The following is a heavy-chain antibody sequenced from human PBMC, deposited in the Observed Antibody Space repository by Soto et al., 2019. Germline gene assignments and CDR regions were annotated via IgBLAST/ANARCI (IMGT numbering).Heavy chain of an antibody. J-gene: IGHJ6*02. CDR1: GCSISSSSYY. CDR3: ASYYDILTGSHYYYGMDV. Sequence: PSDTLSLTCTVSGCSISSSSYYWGWIRQPPGQGLEWIGSIYYSGSTYYNPSLKSRVTISVDTSKNQFSLKLSSVTAADTAVYYCASYYDILTGSHYYYGMDVWGQGTTVT. V-gene: IGHV4-39*01. CDR2: IYYSGST. D-gene: IGHD3-9*01.